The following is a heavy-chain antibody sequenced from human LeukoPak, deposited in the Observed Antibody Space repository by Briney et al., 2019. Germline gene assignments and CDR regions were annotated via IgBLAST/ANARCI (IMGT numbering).Heavy chain of an antibody. D-gene: IGHD3-3*01. CDR2: INHSGST. Sequence: SETLSLTCAVYGGSFSGYYWSWIRQPPGKGLEWIGEINHSGSTNYNPSLKSRVTISVDKSKNQFSLKLSSVTAADTAVYYCARSTYYDFWSGYYKPNYYYGMDVWGQGTTVTVSS. CDR1: GGSFSGYY. CDR3: ARSTYYDFWSGYYKPNYYYGMDV. J-gene: IGHJ6*02. V-gene: IGHV4-34*01.